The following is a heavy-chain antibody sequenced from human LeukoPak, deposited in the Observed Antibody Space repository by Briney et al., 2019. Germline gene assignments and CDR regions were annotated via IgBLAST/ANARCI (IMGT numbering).Heavy chain of an antibody. V-gene: IGHV3-64*01. CDR1: GYTFTGYY. J-gene: IGHJ6*02. D-gene: IGHD5-18*01. CDR2: ISSNGGST. CDR3: ARGVDTAMVHRYYYYGMDV. Sequence: GASVKVSCKASGYTFTGYYMHWVRQAPGKGLEYVSAISSNGGSTYYANSVKGRFTISRDNSKNTLYLQMGSLRAEDMAVYYCARGVDTAMVHRYYYYGMDVWGQGTTVTVSS.